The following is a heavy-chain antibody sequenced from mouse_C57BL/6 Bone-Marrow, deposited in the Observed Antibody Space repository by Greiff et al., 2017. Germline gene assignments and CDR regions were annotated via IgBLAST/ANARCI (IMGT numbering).Heavy chain of an antibody. J-gene: IGHJ1*03. V-gene: IGHV1-82*01. CDR3: ARGTGHWYFDV. Sequence: LQESGPELVKPGASVKISCKASGYAFSSSWMNWVKQRPGKGLEWIGRIYPGDGDTNYNGKFKGKATLTADKSSSTAYMQLSSLTSEDSAVYFCARGTGHWYFDVWGTGTTVTVSS. D-gene: IGHD3-3*01. CDR2: IYPGDGDT. CDR1: GYAFSSSW.